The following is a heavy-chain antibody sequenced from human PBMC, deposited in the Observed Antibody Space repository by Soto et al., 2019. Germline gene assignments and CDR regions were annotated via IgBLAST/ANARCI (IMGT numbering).Heavy chain of an antibody. J-gene: IGHJ2*01. D-gene: IGHD2-15*01. CDR2: ISSSGSTI. CDR1: GFTFSSYE. CDR3: AREGPYCSGGSCYSRWYFDL. Sequence: GGSLRLSCAASGFTFSSYEMNWVRQAPGKGLEWVSYISSSGSTIYYADSVKGRFTISRDNAKNSLYLQMNSLRAEDTAVYYCAREGPYCSGGSCYSRWYFDLWGRGTLVTVSS. V-gene: IGHV3-48*03.